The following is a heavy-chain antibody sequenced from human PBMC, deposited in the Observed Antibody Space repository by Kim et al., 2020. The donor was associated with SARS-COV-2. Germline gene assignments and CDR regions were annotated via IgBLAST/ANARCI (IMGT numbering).Heavy chain of an antibody. D-gene: IGHD6-13*01. Sequence: GGSLRLSCAASGFTFSSYGMHWVRQAPGKGLEWVAVIWYDGSNKYYADSVKGRFTISRDNSKNTLYLQMNSLRAEDTAVYYCVRLEEQQIPYYYYGMDVWGQGTTVTVSS. V-gene: IGHV3-33*01. J-gene: IGHJ6*02. CDR2: IWYDGSNK. CDR1: GFTFSSYG. CDR3: VRLEEQQIPYYYYGMDV.